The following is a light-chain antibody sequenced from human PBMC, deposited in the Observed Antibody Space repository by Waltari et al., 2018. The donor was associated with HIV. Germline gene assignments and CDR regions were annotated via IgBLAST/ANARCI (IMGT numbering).Light chain of an antibody. Sequence: SYVLTQPPSVSVAPGQTARITCGGNSIGGKSVHWYQQKPGKAPVLVVSGDSDRPSGIPERFSGSNSGNTATLTISMVEAGDEADYYCQVWCSLSDPVVFGGGTKLTVL. CDR3: QVWCSLSDPVV. J-gene: IGLJ2*01. V-gene: IGLV3-21*02. CDR2: GDS. CDR1: SIGGKS.